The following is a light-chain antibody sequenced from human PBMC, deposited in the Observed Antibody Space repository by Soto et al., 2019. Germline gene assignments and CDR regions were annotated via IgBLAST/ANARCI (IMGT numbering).Light chain of an antibody. J-gene: IGLJ1*01. CDR2: SNN. Sequence: QSVLTQPPSASGTPGQRVTISCSGSSSNIGSNTVNWYQQLPGTAHKLLIYSNNQRPSGVPDRFSGSKSGTSASLAISGLQSEDEADYYCAAWDDSLNCYVFGTGTKVTVL. CDR3: AAWDDSLNCYV. CDR1: SSNIGSNT. V-gene: IGLV1-44*01.